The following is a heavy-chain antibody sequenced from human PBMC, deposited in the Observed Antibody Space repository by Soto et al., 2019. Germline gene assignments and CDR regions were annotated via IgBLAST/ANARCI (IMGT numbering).Heavy chain of an antibody. J-gene: IGHJ6*02. CDR2: IYYSGST. CDR1: GGSISSGDYY. V-gene: IGHV4-31*03. Sequence: QVQLQESGPGLVKPSQTLSLTCTVSGGSISSGDYYWSWIRQLPGKGLEWIGYIYYSGSTYSNPSLQSRVTISVDTSKNQFSLKLSSVTAADTAVYYCARGAGQNYYYGMDVWGQGTTVTVSS. CDR3: ARGAGQNYYYGMDV.